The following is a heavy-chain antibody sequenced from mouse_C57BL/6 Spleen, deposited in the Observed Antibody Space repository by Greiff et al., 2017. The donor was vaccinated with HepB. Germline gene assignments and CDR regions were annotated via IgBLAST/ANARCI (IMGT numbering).Heavy chain of an antibody. CDR3: ARDLGLAWFAY. CDR2: ISDGGSYT. CDR1: GFTFSSYA. V-gene: IGHV5-4*01. Sequence: EVQGVESGGGLVKPGGSLKLSCAASGFTFSSYAMSWVRQTPEKRLEWVATISDGGSYTYYPDNVKGRFTISRDNAKNNLYLQMSHLKSEDTAMYYCARDLGLAWFAYWGQGTLVTVSA. J-gene: IGHJ3*01. D-gene: IGHD4-1*01.